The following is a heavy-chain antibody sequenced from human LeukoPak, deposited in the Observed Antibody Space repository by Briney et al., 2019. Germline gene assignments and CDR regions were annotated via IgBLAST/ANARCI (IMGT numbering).Heavy chain of an antibody. CDR2: TSWNSDSI. Sequence: PGGSLRLSCAASGFTFDDYAMHWVRQAPGKGLEWVSGTSWNSDSIGYADSVKGRFTISRDNAKNSLYLQMNSLRAEDTAMYYCARAYAGGIFDSWGQGTLVTVSS. D-gene: IGHD3-16*01. V-gene: IGHV3-9*01. J-gene: IGHJ4*02. CDR1: GFTFDDYA. CDR3: ARAYAGGIFDS.